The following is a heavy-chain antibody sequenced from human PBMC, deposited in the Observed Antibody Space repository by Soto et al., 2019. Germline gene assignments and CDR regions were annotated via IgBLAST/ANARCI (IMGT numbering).Heavy chain of an antibody. CDR2: INAYNGNT. CDR3: AMVDVYVTPSPQDV. Sequence: QVQLVESGAEVKNPGASVKVSCKASGYSFTRYGIGWARQAPGQGLEWMGWINAYNGNTNYAQNLQGRLTLTTDTPTTTAYMELRSLRSNDTAIYYCAMVDVYVTPSPQDVWGQGTTVTVS. D-gene: IGHD3-16*01. J-gene: IGHJ6*02. CDR1: GYSFTRYG. V-gene: IGHV1-18*01.